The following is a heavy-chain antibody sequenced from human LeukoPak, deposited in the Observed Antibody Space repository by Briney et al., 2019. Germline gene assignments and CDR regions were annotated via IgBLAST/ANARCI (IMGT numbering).Heavy chain of an antibody. Sequence: PSETLSLTCAVYGGSFSGYYWSWIRQPPGKGLEWIGEINHSGSTNYNPSLKSRVTISVDTSKNQFSLKLSSVTAADTAVYYCARLQRITMIVVVMRSYFDYWGQGTLVTVSS. CDR1: GGSFSGYY. V-gene: IGHV4-34*01. D-gene: IGHD3-22*01. J-gene: IGHJ4*02. CDR3: ARLQRITMIVVVMRSYFDY. CDR2: INHSGST.